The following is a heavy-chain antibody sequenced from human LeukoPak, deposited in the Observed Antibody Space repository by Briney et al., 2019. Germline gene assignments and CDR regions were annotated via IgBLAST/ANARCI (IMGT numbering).Heavy chain of an antibody. CDR1: GFTFSSYW. V-gene: IGHV3-7*03. CDR2: IKQDGSEK. Sequence: SGGSLRLSCAASGFTFSSYWMSWVRQAPGKGLEWVANIKQDGSEKYYVDSVKGRFTISRDNSKNTLYLQMNSLRAEDTAVYYCAKDSGYYDSSGYYRGNYFDYWGQGTLVTVSS. CDR3: AKDSGYYDSSGYYRGNYFDY. D-gene: IGHD3-22*01. J-gene: IGHJ4*02.